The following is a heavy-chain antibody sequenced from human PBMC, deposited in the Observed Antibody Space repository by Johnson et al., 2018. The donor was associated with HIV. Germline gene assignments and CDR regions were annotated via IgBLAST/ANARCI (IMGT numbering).Heavy chain of an antibody. CDR2: INWNGGST. V-gene: IGHV3-20*04. Sequence: VQLVESGGGVVRPGGSLRLSCAASRFTFDDYGMSWVRQAPGKGLEWVSSINWNGGSTDYADSIKGRFTISRDNARNSLYLQMNSLRVEDTAVYYCAREAAADAFDIWGQGTMVTVSS. CDR1: RFTFDDYG. CDR3: AREAAADAFDI. J-gene: IGHJ3*02. D-gene: IGHD6-13*01.